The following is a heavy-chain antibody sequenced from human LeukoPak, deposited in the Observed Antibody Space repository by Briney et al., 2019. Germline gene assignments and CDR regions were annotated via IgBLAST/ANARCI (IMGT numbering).Heavy chain of an antibody. CDR2: INDNGGGT. CDR3: AKKLGSSPGDFFDY. J-gene: IGHJ4*02. D-gene: IGHD6-6*01. V-gene: IGHV3-23*01. CDR1: GSIFSRYA. Sequence: GGSLRLSCAASGSIFSRYAMSWVRQAPGKGLEWVSDINDNGGGTFYADSVKGRFTVSRDNSKNTLYMQMNSLRGGDTAVYYCAKKLGSSPGDFFDYWGQGTLVTVSS.